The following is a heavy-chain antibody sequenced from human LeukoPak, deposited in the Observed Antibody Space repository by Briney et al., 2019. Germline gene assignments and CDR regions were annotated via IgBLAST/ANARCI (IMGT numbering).Heavy chain of an antibody. Sequence: GGSLRLSCAAPGFTFSSNVMHWVRQAPGKGLEWVAVTRYDGRNEYYADSVKGRFTISRDNFKNTLYLQMNSLRAEDTAVYYCARDHSTVTPTYMDVWGQGTTVTVSS. D-gene: IGHD4-17*01. V-gene: IGHV3-33*08. J-gene: IGHJ6*02. CDR3: ARDHSTVTPTYMDV. CDR2: TRYDGRNE. CDR1: GFTFSSNV.